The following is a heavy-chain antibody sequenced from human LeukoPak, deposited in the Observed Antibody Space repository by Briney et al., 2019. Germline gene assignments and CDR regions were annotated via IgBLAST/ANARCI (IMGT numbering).Heavy chain of an antibody. CDR3: ARTLYSGSLDY. D-gene: IGHD1-26*01. CDR1: GFTFSSYS. Sequence: PGGSLRLSCAASGFTFSSYSMNWVRQAPGKGLEWVSYISSSSSTIYYADSVKGRFTISRDNAKNSLYLQMNSLRAEDTAVYYCARTLYSGSLDYWGQGTLVTVSS. CDR2: ISSSSSTI. V-gene: IGHV3-48*04. J-gene: IGHJ4*02.